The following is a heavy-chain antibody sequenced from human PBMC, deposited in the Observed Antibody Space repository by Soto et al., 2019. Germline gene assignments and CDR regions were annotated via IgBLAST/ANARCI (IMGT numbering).Heavy chain of an antibody. CDR3: ARESGENWSYEAY. D-gene: IGHD1-7*01. CDR2: IYATGKN. J-gene: IGHJ4*02. CDR1: GASITDYS. V-gene: IGHV4-4*07. Sequence: SETLSLTCSVSGASITDYSWNWIRQSAGKGLEWIGRIYATGKNQVNPSLQSRVTMSLDTSKNQFSLKLTSVTAADTAVYYCARESGENWSYEAYCGPGTLLTVSS.